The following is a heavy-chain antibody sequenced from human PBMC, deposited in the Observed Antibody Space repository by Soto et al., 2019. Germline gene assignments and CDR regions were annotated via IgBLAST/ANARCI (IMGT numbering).Heavy chain of an antibody. D-gene: IGHD2-2*01. CDR2: IIPIFGTA. Sequence: SVKVCCKASGGTFSSYAIRWVRQAPEQGLEWMGGIIPIFGTANYAQKFQGRVTITADESTSTAYMELSSLRSEDTAVYYCAIRPDIVVVPAARSRPYYYYGMDVWGQGTTVTVSS. J-gene: IGHJ6*02. V-gene: IGHV1-69*13. CDR1: GGTFSSYA. CDR3: AIRPDIVVVPAARSRPYYYYGMDV.